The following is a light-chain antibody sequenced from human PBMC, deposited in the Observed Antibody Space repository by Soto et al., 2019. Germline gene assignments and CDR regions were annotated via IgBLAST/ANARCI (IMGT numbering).Light chain of an antibody. V-gene: IGLV1-40*01. CDR3: QSYDNSLSPNVHVV. CDR1: SSNIGTFYD. J-gene: IGLJ2*01. Sequence: QSVLTQPPSVSGAPGQMVTISCTGSSSNIGTFYDVHWYQHLPGKAPRLLIFGNSNRPSGVPDRFSASKSGTSASLAITGLQAEDEADYYCQSYDNSLSPNVHVVFGGGTKLTVL. CDR2: GNS.